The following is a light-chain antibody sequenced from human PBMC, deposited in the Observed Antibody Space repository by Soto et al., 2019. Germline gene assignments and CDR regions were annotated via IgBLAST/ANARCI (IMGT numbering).Light chain of an antibody. CDR2: DVT. V-gene: IGLV2-14*01. CDR3: SLYTSSSTWV. CDR1: SSDVGGYNY. J-gene: IGLJ3*02. Sequence: QSALTQPASVSESPGQSITISCTGTSSDVGGYNYVSWFQQHPGKAPKLLIYDVTNRPSGVPDRFSGSKSGNTPSLTIFGLQAEDEADYYCSLYTSSSTWVFGGGTKVTVL.